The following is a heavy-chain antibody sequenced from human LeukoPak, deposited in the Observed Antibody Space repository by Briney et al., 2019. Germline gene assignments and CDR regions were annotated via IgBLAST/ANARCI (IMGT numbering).Heavy chain of an antibody. Sequence: GGSLRLSCAASGFTFDDYAMHWVRQAPGKGLEWVSGISWNSGSIGYADPVKGRFTISRDNAKNSLYLQMNSLRAEDTALYYCAKGAGYSGYDFYFDYWGQGTLVTVSS. V-gene: IGHV3-9*01. CDR2: ISWNSGSI. CDR3: AKGAGYSGYDFYFDY. CDR1: GFTFDDYA. D-gene: IGHD5-12*01. J-gene: IGHJ4*02.